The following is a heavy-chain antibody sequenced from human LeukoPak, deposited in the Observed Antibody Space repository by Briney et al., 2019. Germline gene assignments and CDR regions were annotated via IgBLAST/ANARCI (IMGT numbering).Heavy chain of an antibody. CDR1: GGSISSGIYC. CDR2: IYTSGST. D-gene: IGHD2-15*01. Sequence: SQTLSLTCTVSGGSISSGIYCWSWIRQPAGKGLEWIGRIYTSGSTNYNPSLKSRVTISVDTSKNQFSLKLSSVTAADTAVYYCARGVLYWFDPWGQGTLVTVSS. J-gene: IGHJ5*02. V-gene: IGHV4-61*02. CDR3: ARGVLYWFDP.